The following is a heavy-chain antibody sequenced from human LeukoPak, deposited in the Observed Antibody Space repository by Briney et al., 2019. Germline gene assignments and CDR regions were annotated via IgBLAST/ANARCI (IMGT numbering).Heavy chain of an antibody. J-gene: IGHJ4*02. Sequence: SETLSLTCTVSGGSISSYYWSWIRQPPGKGLEWIGYIYYSGSTNYNPSLKSRVTISVDTSKNQFSLKLSSVTAADTAVYYCARHSPQRWVVITINNYFDYWGQGTLVTVSS. CDR3: ARHSPQRWVVITINNYFDY. D-gene: IGHD3-22*01. CDR1: GGSISSYY. V-gene: IGHV4-59*08. CDR2: IYYSGST.